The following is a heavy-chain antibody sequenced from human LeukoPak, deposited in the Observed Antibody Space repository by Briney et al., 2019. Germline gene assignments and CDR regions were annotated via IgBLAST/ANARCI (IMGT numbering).Heavy chain of an antibody. Sequence: GASVKVSCKASGYTFTSYGISWVRQAPGQGLEWMGWISAYNGNTNYAQKLQGRVTMTTDTSTSTAYMELRSLRSDDTAVYYCARSPYYYDSSGWLDYWGQGTLVTVSS. CDR1: GYTFTSYG. D-gene: IGHD3-22*01. V-gene: IGHV1-18*01. CDR3: ARSPYYYDSSGWLDY. CDR2: ISAYNGNT. J-gene: IGHJ4*02.